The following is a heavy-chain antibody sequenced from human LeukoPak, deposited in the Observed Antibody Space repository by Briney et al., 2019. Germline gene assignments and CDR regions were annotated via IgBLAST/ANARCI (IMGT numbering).Heavy chain of an antibody. D-gene: IGHD3-3*01. CDR3: ARAPGYYDFWSGYYKDYYYYYGMDV. CDR2: MNPNSGNT. V-gene: IGHV1-8*01. J-gene: IGHJ6*02. CDR1: GYTFTSYD. Sequence: ASVKVSCKASGYTFTSYDINWVRQATGQGLEWMGWMNPNSGNTGYAQKFQGRVTMTRNTSISTAYMELSSLRSEDTAVYYCARAPGYYDFWSGYYKDYYYYYGMDVWGRGTTVTVSS.